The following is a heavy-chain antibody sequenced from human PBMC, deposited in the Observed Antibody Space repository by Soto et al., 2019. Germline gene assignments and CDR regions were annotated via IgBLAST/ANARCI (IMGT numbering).Heavy chain of an antibody. CDR2: IYYSGST. D-gene: IGHD2-15*01. V-gene: IGHV4-61*01. CDR1: GGSVSSGSYY. J-gene: IGHJ4*02. CDR3: ARRLGYCSGGSCKYYFDY. Sequence: QVQLQESGPGLVKPSETLSLTCTVSGGSVSSGSYYWSWIRQPPGKGLEWIGYIYYSGSTNYNPCFKSRVTISVDTSKIQFSLKLSSVTAADTAVYYCARRLGYCSGGSCKYYFDYWGQGTLVTVSS.